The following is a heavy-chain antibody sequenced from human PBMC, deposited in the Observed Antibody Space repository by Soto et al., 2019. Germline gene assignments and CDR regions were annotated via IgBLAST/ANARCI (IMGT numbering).Heavy chain of an antibody. CDR3: ARELLWFGELLPPGYYYYGMDV. Sequence: ASVKVSCKASGYTFTGYYMHWGRQAPGQGLEWMGWINPNSGGTNYAQKFQGRVTMTRDTSISTAYMELSRLRSDDTAVYYCARELLWFGELLPPGYYYYGMDVWGQGTTVTVSS. V-gene: IGHV1-2*02. CDR2: INPNSGGT. D-gene: IGHD3-10*01. J-gene: IGHJ6*02. CDR1: GYTFTGYY.